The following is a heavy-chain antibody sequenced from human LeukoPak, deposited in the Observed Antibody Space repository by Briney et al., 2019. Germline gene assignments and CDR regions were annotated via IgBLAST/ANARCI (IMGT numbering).Heavy chain of an antibody. V-gene: IGHV4-61*02. CDR1: GGSISSGSYY. CDR2: IYTSGST. Sequence: SETLSLTCTVSGGSISSGSYYWSWIRQPAGKGLEWIGRIYTSGSTNYNPSLKSRVTISVDTSKNQFSLKLSSVTAADTAVYYCARQPGHFDYWGQGTLVTVSS. J-gene: IGHJ4*02. CDR3: ARQPGHFDY.